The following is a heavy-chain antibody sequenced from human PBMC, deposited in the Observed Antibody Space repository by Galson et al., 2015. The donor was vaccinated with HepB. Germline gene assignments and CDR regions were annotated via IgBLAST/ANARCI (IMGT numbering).Heavy chain of an antibody. Sequence: CAISGDSVSSTGAVWNWVRQSPSRGLEWLGRTWYRSKWYYEFAVSVESRITINPDTSKNQFSLQLSSMTPEDTAVYYCARTQVGAAYLDYWGQGTLVTVSS. CDR2: TWYRSKWYY. CDR3: ARTQVGAAYLDY. J-gene: IGHJ4*02. CDR1: GDSVSSTGAV. D-gene: IGHD1-26*01. V-gene: IGHV6-1*01.